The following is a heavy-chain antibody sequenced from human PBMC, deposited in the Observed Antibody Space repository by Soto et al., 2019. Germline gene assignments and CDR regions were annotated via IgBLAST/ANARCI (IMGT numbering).Heavy chain of an antibody. CDR1: GFSLNTGGVA. CDR3: SHRLRSTFDC. CDR2: IYGDDNK. Sequence: QITLKESGPTLVKPTQTLTLTCTFSGFSLNTGGVAVAWIRQSPGKALEWLAVIYGDDNKVYSPSLKSRLTTTKDTSKSQVVLSMTNMDPVDTATYFCSHRLRSTFDCWGQGTLVTVSS. J-gene: IGHJ4*02. V-gene: IGHV2-5*02.